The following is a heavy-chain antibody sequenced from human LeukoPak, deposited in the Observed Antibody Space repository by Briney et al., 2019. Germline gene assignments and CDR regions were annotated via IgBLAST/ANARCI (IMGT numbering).Heavy chain of an antibody. CDR1: GFTLTDKY. D-gene: IGHD2-2*01. CDR2: INNVGNII. V-gene: IGHV3-11*04. J-gene: IGHJ4*02. Sequence: GESLRLSCAVSGFTLTDKYMSWIRQAPGKGLEWVAYINNVGNIIYYADSVKGRFTISRDNAKQSLYLQMNSLRAEDTAVYYCGSLPAANPYDYWGQGTQVTVSS. CDR3: GSLPAANPYDY.